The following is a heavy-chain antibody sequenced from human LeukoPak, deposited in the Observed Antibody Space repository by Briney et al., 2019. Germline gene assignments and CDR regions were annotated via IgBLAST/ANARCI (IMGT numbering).Heavy chain of an antibody. Sequence: GGSLRLSCAASGFTFSSYAIHWVRQAPGKGLEYVSAISSNGGSTYYANSVKGRFTISRDNSKNMLYLQMGSLRAEDMAVYYCAKEGGYSSTWYWGQGTLVTVSS. D-gene: IGHD6-13*01. CDR3: AKEGGYSSTWY. CDR1: GFTFSSYA. V-gene: IGHV3-64*01. CDR2: ISSNGGST. J-gene: IGHJ4*02.